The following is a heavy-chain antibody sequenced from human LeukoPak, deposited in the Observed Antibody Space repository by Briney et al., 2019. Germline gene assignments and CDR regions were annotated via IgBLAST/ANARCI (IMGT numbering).Heavy chain of an antibody. Sequence: GGSLRLSCAASGFTFSSNDMHWVRQATGKGLEWVSAIGTAGDTYYSGSVKGRFIISRENAKSSLYLQMNSLRVGDTALYYCTRGGRDGFDIWGQGTMVTVSS. V-gene: IGHV3-13*01. D-gene: IGHD2-15*01. CDR1: GFTFSSND. J-gene: IGHJ3*02. CDR3: TRGGRDGFDI. CDR2: IGTAGDT.